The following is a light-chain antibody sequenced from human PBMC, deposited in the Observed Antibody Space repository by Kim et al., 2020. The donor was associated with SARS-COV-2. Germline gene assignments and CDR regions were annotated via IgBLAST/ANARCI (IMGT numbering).Light chain of an antibody. J-gene: IGKJ4*01. Sequence: EIVLTQSPGTLSLSPVERATLSCRASQSVSSNYLAWYQQKPGQAPRLLIYGASSRATGIPDRFSGSGSGTDFTLTISRLEPEDFAVYYCQQYGSSPLTFGGGTKVDIK. CDR3: QQYGSSPLT. CDR2: GAS. CDR1: QSVSSNY. V-gene: IGKV3-20*01.